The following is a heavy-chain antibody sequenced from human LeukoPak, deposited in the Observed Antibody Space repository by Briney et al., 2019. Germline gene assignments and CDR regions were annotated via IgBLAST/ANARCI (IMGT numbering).Heavy chain of an antibody. D-gene: IGHD3-22*01. Sequence: GGSLRLSCAASGFTFSGYSMNWVRQAPGKGLEWVSSISSSSNYIYYADSVKGRFTISRDNAKNSLYLQMNSLRAEDTAVYYCAKALYYYDSSGYHYWGQGTLVTVSS. J-gene: IGHJ4*02. V-gene: IGHV3-21*01. CDR2: ISSSSNYI. CDR1: GFTFSGYS. CDR3: AKALYYYDSSGYHY.